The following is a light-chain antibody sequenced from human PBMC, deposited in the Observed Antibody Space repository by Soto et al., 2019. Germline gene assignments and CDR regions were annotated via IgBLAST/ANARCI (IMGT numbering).Light chain of an antibody. Sequence: DIQMTQSPSTLSASVGDRVTITCRASQSISSWLAWYQQKPGKAPKLLIYDASSLESGFPSRFSGSGSGTEFTLTISSLQPDDFATYYCQQYNSYSWTLGHRTKVELK. V-gene: IGKV1-5*01. CDR1: QSISSW. J-gene: IGKJ1*01. CDR3: QQYNSYSWT. CDR2: DAS.